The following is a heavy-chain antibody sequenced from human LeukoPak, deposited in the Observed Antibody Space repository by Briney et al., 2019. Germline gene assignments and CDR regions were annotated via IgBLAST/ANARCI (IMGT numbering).Heavy chain of an antibody. Sequence: PGGSLRLSCAASGFSFDEYGMSWVRQAPGKGLEWVSGINWNGGSTGYADSVKGRFTISRDNSKNTLFLQMNSLRPEDTAVYYCARLTGDEGDEGYWGQGTLVTVSS. CDR2: INWNGGST. J-gene: IGHJ4*02. V-gene: IGHV3-20*04. CDR3: ARLTGDEGDEGY. CDR1: GFSFDEYG. D-gene: IGHD7-27*01.